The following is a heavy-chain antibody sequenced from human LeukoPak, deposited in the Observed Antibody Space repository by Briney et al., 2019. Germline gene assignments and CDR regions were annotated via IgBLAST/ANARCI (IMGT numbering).Heavy chain of an antibody. D-gene: IGHD2/OR15-2a*01. CDR2: FSYTGST. Sequence: SRTLSLTCTVSGGSISSGEYYWSWIRQPPGKGLEWIGYFSYTGSTYYNPSVKSRVSISVDTSKNQFSLKLTSVTAADTAVYYCARALNGYFYAFDSWGQGTLVTVSS. CDR3: ARALNGYFYAFDS. J-gene: IGHJ4*02. CDR1: GGSISSGEYY. V-gene: IGHV4-30-4*01.